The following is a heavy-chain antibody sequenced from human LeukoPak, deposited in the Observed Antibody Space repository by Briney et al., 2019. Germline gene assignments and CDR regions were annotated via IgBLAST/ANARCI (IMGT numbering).Heavy chain of an antibody. Sequence: GGSLRLSCAASGFTFSTYTMNWVRQAPGKGLEWVAVISYDGSNKYYADSVKGRFTISRDNSKNTLYLQMNSLRAEDTAVYYCAKDNRVGATDYWGQGTLVTVSS. D-gene: IGHD1-26*01. CDR3: AKDNRVGATDY. V-gene: IGHV3-30*04. CDR1: GFTFSTYT. CDR2: ISYDGSNK. J-gene: IGHJ4*02.